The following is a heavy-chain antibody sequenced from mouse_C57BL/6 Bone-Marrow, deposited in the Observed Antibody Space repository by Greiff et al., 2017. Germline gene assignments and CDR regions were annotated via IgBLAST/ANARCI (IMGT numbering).Heavy chain of an antibody. CDR3: AGTPDSSGYLAWFAY. V-gene: IGHV14-3*01. D-gene: IGHD3-2*02. CDR1: GFNIKNTY. J-gene: IGHJ3*01. CDR2: IDPANGNT. Sequence: VQLQQSVAELVRPGASVKLSCTASGFNIKNTYMNWVKQRPEQGLEWIGRIDPANGNTKYAQKFQGKATITAATSSNTAYLQLSSLTSEDAAIYYCAGTPDSSGYLAWFAYWGQGTLVTVSA.